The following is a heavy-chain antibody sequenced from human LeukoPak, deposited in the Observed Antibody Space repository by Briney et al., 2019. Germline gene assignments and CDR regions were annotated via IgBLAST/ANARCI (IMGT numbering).Heavy chain of an antibody. CDR2: INPHSGVT. CDR1: GYTFTGHY. J-gene: IGHJ4*02. Sequence: ASVKVSCKASGYTFTGHYVHWVRQAPGQGLEWMVWINPHSGVTRFAQRFQGRLTMTRDTSSTTGYMELHSLRSDDTAAYYCARDRYCSGGTCYYLLFDYWGQGTLVTVSS. V-gene: IGHV1-2*02. D-gene: IGHD2-15*01. CDR3: ARDRYCSGGTCYYLLFDY.